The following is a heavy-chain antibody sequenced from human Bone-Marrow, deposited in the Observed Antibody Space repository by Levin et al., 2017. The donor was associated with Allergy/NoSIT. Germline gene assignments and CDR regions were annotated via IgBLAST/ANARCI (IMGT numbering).Heavy chain of an antibody. Sequence: SETLSLTCAVSGGSIGSGYWSWIRQRPVQGLEWIGYIYYTGSTAYYTPSLKSRVSIVVDMVKNQFSLHLSSVTAADTAVYYCARDPHGGNYNDYWGQGILVTVSS. CDR2: IYYTGST. D-gene: IGHD4-23*01. CDR3: ARDPHGGNYNDY. CDR1: GGSIGSGY. J-gene: IGHJ4*02. V-gene: IGHV4-31*11.